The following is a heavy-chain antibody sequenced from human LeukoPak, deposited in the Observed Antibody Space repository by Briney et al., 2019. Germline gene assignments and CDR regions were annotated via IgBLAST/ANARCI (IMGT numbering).Heavy chain of an antibody. Sequence: PSETLSLTCTVSGGSIITHYWSWIRQPAGKGLEWIGRMYSSGRTNYNPSLQSRVTMSVDTSKNQFPLKLTSVTAADTAVYYCARGPGSHYNTYWYFDLWGRGTLVTVSS. J-gene: IGHJ2*01. CDR2: MYSSGRT. D-gene: IGHD3-10*01. CDR1: GGSIITHY. CDR3: ARGPGSHYNTYWYFDL. V-gene: IGHV4-4*07.